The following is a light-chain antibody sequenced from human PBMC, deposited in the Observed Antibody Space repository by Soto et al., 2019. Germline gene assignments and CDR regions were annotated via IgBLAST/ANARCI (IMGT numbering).Light chain of an antibody. V-gene: IGKV3-15*01. CDR2: GAS. CDR1: QSVSSN. Sequence: EIVMTQSPATLSVSPGERATLSCRASQSVSSNLAWYQQKPGQAPRLLIYGASTRATGIPARFSGSGSGTEFALTISSLQSEDFAIYYCQQYDKCYTFGQGTKLEIK. J-gene: IGKJ2*01. CDR3: QQYDKCYT.